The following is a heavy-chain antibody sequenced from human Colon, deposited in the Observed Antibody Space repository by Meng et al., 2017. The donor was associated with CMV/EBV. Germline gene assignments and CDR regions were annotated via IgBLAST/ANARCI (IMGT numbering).Heavy chain of an antibody. D-gene: IGHD5-12*01. CDR3: TTQGGYDKDY. Sequence: GESLKISCATSSEFTFSNAWMTWVRQAPGKGLEWVGRIKSKSDGGTTDFAAAVKGRFIISRDEPKNTLYLQMNSLKTEDTGVYYCTTQGGYDKDYWGQGALVTVSS. J-gene: IGHJ4*02. CDR1: EFTFSNAW. V-gene: IGHV3-15*01. CDR2: IKSKSDGGTT.